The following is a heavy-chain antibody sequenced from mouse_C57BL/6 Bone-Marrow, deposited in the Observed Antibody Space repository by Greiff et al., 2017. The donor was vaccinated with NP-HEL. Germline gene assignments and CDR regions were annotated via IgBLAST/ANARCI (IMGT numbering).Heavy chain of an antibody. Sequence: VQLQQSGAELARPGASVKLSCKASGYTFTSYGISWVKQRTGQGIEWIGEMYPRSGNTYYNEKFKGKATLTADKSSSTAYMELRSLTSEDSAVYFCARSLCLGYFDVWGTVTTVTVSS. CDR3: ARSLCLGYFDV. CDR1: GYTFTSYG. V-gene: IGHV1-81*01. J-gene: IGHJ1*03. CDR2: MYPRSGNT. D-gene: IGHD6-5*01.